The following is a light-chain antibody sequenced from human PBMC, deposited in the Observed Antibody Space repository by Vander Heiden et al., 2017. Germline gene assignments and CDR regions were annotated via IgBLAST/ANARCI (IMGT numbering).Light chain of an antibody. Sequence: DIVMTQSPLSLPVTPGEPASISCRSSQSLLHSNGYNYLDWYLQKPGQSPQLLIYLGSNRASGVPDRFSGSGSGTDFTLKISRVEAEDVGVYYCMRALQTRTWTFGQGTKVEIK. CDR2: LGS. CDR1: QSLLHSNGYNY. J-gene: IGKJ1*01. V-gene: IGKV2-28*01. CDR3: MRALQTRTWT.